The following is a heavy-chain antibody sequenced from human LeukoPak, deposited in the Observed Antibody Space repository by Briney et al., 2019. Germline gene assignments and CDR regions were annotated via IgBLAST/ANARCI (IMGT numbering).Heavy chain of an antibody. CDR1: GYTFTGYY. CDR2: INPNSGGT. V-gene: IGHV1-2*02. CDR3: ARSGFGRYGTSYYYYMDV. Sequence: ASVKVSCKASGYTFTGYYMHWVRQAPGQGLEWMGWINPNSGGTNYAQNFQGRVTMTRDTSISTAYMELSRLRSDDTAVYHCARSGFGRYGTSYYYYMDVWGKGTTVTVSS. J-gene: IGHJ6*03. D-gene: IGHD1-26*01.